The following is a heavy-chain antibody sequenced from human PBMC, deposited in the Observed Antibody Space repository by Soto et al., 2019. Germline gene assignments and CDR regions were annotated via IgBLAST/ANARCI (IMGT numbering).Heavy chain of an antibody. V-gene: IGHV1-69*02. Sequence: QVQLVQSGAEVKKPGSSVKVSCKASGGTFSSYTISWVRQAPGQGLEWMGRIIPILGIANYAQKFQGRVTSTADKSTSTAYMELSSLRSEDTAVYYCARVGAEHDYVDYWGQGTLVTVSS. CDR1: GGTFSSYT. D-gene: IGHD3-10*01. J-gene: IGHJ4*02. CDR2: IIPILGIA. CDR3: ARVGAEHDYVDY.